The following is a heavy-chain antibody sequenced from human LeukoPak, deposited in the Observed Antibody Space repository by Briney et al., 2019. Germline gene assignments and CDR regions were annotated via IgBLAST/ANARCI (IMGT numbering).Heavy chain of an antibody. CDR3: AKGPPLFDP. Sequence: PGGSLRLSCAASGFTVDSYYMGWVRQAPGKGLEWVSVIYSGGDTYYADSVKGRFTISRDNSKNMIYLEMSSLKAEDTAVYYCAKGPPLFDPWGQGTLVAVSS. J-gene: IGHJ5*02. V-gene: IGHV3-66*01. CDR2: IYSGGDT. CDR1: GFTVDSYY.